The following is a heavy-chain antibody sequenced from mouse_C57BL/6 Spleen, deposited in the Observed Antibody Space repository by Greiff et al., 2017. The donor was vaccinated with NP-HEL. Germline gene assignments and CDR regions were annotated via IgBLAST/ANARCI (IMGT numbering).Heavy chain of an antibody. J-gene: IGHJ2*01. Sequence: VQLKQSGPELVKPGASVKMSCKASGYTFTDYNMHWVKQSHGKSLEWIGYINPNNGGTSYNQKFKGKATLTVNKSSSTAYMELRSLTSKDSAVYYCARWDYGSSYRGYWGQGTTLTVSS. D-gene: IGHD1-1*01. CDR3: ARWDYGSSYRGY. CDR1: GYTFTDYN. CDR2: INPNNGGT. V-gene: IGHV1-22*01.